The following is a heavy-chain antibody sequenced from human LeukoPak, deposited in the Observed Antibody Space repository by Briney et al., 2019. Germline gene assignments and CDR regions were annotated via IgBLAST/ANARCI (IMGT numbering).Heavy chain of an antibody. Sequence: GGSLRLSCAASGFTVSSNYMSWVRQAPGKGLEWVSVIYSGGSTYYADSVKGRLPITRDNSKNTLYLQMNSLRAEDTAVYYCARDHRRASGAGIWGGTWGWFDPWGQGTLVTVSS. J-gene: IGHJ5*02. CDR1: GFTVSSNY. V-gene: IGHV3-53*01. CDR3: ARDHRRASGAGIWGGTWGWFDP. D-gene: IGHD3-16*01. CDR2: IYSGGST.